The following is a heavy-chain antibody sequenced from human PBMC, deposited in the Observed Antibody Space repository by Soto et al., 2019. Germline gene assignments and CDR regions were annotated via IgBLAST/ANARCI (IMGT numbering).Heavy chain of an antibody. CDR2: ISGSGGST. V-gene: IGHV3-23*01. CDR3: AKDKRVRGYSYGYRGAYYYYYYGMDV. D-gene: IGHD5-18*01. J-gene: IGHJ6*02. CDR1: GFTFSSYA. Sequence: GGSLRLSCAASGFTFSSYAMSWVRQAPGKGLECVSAISGSGGSTYYADSVKGRFTISRDNSKNTLYLQMNSLRAEDTAVYYCAKDKRVRGYSYGYRGAYYYYYYGMDVWGQGT.